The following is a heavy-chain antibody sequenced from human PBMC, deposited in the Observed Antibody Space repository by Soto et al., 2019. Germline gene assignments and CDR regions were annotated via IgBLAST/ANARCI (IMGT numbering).Heavy chain of an antibody. CDR1: GYTFTSYA. CDR2: ISAYNGNT. CDR3: AKDGGADGYFGNWLDP. J-gene: IGHJ5*02. D-gene: IGHD5-12*01. Sequence: GASVKVSCKASGYTFTSYAISWVRQAPRQGLEWMGWISAYNGNTNYAQNLRGRVTITADESTTTANMELSGLRSDDTAVYYCAKDGGADGYFGNWLDPWGQGTLVTVSS. V-gene: IGHV1-18*01.